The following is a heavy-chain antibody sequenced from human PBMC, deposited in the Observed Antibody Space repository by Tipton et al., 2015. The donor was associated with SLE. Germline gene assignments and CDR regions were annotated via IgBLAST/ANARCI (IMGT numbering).Heavy chain of an antibody. V-gene: IGHV4-59*11. J-gene: IGHJ3*02. D-gene: IGHD3-9*01. CDR1: GGSINSHF. CDR3: ARTYYDILTGYPQDAFDI. Sequence: LRLSCTVSGGSINSHFWSWIRQPPGKGLEWIGHSGSTNYNPSLKSRVTISVDTSKNQISLKLSSVTAADTAVYYCARTYYDILTGYPQDAFDIWGQGTMVTVSS. CDR2: HSGST.